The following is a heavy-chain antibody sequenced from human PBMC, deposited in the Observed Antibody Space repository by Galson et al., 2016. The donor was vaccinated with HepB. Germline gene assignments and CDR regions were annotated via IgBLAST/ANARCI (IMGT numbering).Heavy chain of an antibody. Sequence: SLRLSCAASGFTFSSYAVHWVRQAPGRGLEWVSIISYDGRKKQYADSVKGRFTFSRDNSKNTLYPQTNSLKAEDTAVYYCARGGSSGNWSRADYWGQGAQVTVSS. CDR3: ARGGSSGNWSRADY. CDR2: ISYDGRKK. CDR1: GFTFSSYA. J-gene: IGHJ4*02. V-gene: IGHV3-30*04. D-gene: IGHD3-22*01.